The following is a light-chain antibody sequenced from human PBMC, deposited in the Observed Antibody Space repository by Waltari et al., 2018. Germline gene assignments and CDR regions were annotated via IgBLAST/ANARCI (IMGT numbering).Light chain of an antibody. J-gene: IGKJ1*01. V-gene: IGKV3-11*01. Sequence: ETVLTQSPATLSLSPGERAPLSCRASQSISSHLAWYQQKPGQPPRLLIYEESKRATGIPARFSCSGSGTDFTLTISSLEPEDFAVYYCQQRSNLWTFGQGTKVEIK. CDR1: QSISSH. CDR2: EES. CDR3: QQRSNLWT.